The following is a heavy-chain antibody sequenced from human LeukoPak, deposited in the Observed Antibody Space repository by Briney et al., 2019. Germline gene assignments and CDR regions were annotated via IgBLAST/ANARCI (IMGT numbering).Heavy chain of an antibody. CDR1: EFTFDDYA. D-gene: IGHD3-9*01. CDR3: ATDNSVGYDILTGYYSVWFFFDY. J-gene: IGHJ4*02. CDR2: ISWNSGSI. V-gene: IGHV3-9*01. Sequence: GGSLRLSCAASEFTFDDYAMHWVRQAPGKGLEWVSGISWNSGSIGYADSVKGRFTISRDNAKNSLYLQMNSLRAEDAALYYCATDNSVGYDILTGYYSVWFFFDYWGQGTLVTVSS.